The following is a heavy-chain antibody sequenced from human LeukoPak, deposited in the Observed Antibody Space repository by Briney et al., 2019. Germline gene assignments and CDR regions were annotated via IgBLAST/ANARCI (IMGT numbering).Heavy chain of an antibody. CDR3: AQFQWELRGFDY. CDR2: ISSYYGNT. V-gene: IGHV1-18*01. Sequence: ASVKVSCKASGYTFTNYGISWVRQAPGQGLEWMGWISSYYGNTNYARRLQGRVTMTTDTSTSTAYMELRSLRSDDTAVYYCAQFQWELRGFDYWGQGTLVTVSS. CDR1: GYTFTNYG. D-gene: IGHD1-26*01. J-gene: IGHJ4*02.